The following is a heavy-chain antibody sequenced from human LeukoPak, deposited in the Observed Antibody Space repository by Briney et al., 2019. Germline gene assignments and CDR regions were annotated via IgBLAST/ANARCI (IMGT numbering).Heavy chain of an antibody. CDR3: AKAYHFDFLTGYHNYFDP. V-gene: IGHV3-23*01. CDR1: GFTFSTYA. Sequence: PGGSLRLSCAASGFTFSTYAMAWVRQAPGKGLEWVSGIRGSGTETYYADSVKGRFVISRDNSKDTLFLQADNVRVEDTATYYSAKAYHFDFLTGYHNYFDPWGQGTLVTVSS. CDR2: IRGSGTET. D-gene: IGHD3-9*01. J-gene: IGHJ5*02.